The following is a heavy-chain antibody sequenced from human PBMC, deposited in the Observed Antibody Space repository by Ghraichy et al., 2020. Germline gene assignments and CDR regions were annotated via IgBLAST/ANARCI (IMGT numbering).Heavy chain of an antibody. CDR2: ITITSKFI. D-gene: IGHD4-23*01. CDR1: GFPFSCYN. Sequence: GGSLRLSCTASGFPFSCYNINWVRQAPGKGLQWLAYITITSKFISYAASVKGRFTIARDNAKSTLYLAMKGLRDEDTAVYYCARASTVVRFYYYDGMDVCGQGTPITDSS. V-gene: IGHV3-48*02. J-gene: IGHJ6*02. CDR3: ARASTVVRFYYYDGMDV.